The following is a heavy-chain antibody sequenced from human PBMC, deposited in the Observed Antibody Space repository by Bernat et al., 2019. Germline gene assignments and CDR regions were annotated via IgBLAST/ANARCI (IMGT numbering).Heavy chain of an antibody. Sequence: QVQLVQSGAEVKKPGSSVKVSCKVSGGTFSSYAISWVRQAPGQGLEWMGGIIPIFGTANYAQKFQGRVTITADESTSTAYMELSSLRSEDTAVYYCARAKEEYYCTNGVCYFGDAFDIWGQGTMVTVSS. CDR2: IIPIFGTA. CDR3: ARAKEEYYCTNGVCYFGDAFDI. V-gene: IGHV1-69*12. CDR1: GGTFSSYA. D-gene: IGHD2-8*01. J-gene: IGHJ3*02.